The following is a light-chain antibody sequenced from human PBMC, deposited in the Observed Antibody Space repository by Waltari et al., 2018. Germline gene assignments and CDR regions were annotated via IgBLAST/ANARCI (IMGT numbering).Light chain of an antibody. CDR2: YDD. CDR1: NFNIGNNF. V-gene: IGLV1-36*01. CDR3: AAWDDTLNGWV. J-gene: IGLJ3*02. Sequence: QSVLTQPPSLSAVPRQRVTITCSGSNFNIGNNFVNWYQVLQQKSPKLLIFYDDQLPSGVSNRFSASKSGTAASLASGGLQSEDEADYYCAAWDDTLNGWVFGGGTKLTVL.